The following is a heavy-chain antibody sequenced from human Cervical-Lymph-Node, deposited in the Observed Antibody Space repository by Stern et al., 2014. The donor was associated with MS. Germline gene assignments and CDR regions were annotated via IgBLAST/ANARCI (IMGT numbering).Heavy chain of an antibody. CDR3: TRHQEGIAAH. CDR1: GDTFSTFS. D-gene: IGHD2-21*01. J-gene: IGHJ4*02. CDR2: IIVLFGTE. V-gene: IGHV1-69*01. Sequence: QMQLVQSGAEVKQPGSSVKVSCKASGDTFSTFSIAWVRQAPGQGLEWMGWIIVLFGTENYAQKFQGRVTFTADVSTSTVYMEMRSLRSGDTAVYYCTRHQEGIAAHWGQGTLVTVSS.